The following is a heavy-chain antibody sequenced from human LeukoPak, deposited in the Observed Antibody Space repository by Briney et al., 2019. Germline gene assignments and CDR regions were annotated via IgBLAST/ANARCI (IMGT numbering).Heavy chain of an antibody. Sequence: GGSLRLSCAASGLTFSSHWMHWVRQAPGKGLVWVSRIANDGSSTTYADSVKGRFTISRDNAKNMLYLQVNSLRAEDTAVYYCARGVPYDSWSGPHYSDYWGQGTLVTVSS. CDR3: ARGVPYDSWSGPHYSDY. D-gene: IGHD3-3*01. J-gene: IGHJ4*02. V-gene: IGHV3-74*01. CDR1: GLTFSSHW. CDR2: IANDGSST.